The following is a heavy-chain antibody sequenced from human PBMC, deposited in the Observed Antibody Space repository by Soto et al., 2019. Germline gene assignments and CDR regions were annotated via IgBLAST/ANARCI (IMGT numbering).Heavy chain of an antibody. V-gene: IGHV1-18*01. CDR1: GYTFTSYG. CDR2: ISAYNGNT. J-gene: IGHJ3*02. CDR3: ARDRFPIVVVVAATHDAFDI. D-gene: IGHD2-15*01. Sequence: ASVKVSCKASGYTFTSYGISWVRQAPGQGLEWMGWISAYNGNTNYAQKLQGRVTMTTDTSTSTAYMELRSLRSDDTAVYYCARDRFPIVVVVAATHDAFDIWGQGTMVTVSS.